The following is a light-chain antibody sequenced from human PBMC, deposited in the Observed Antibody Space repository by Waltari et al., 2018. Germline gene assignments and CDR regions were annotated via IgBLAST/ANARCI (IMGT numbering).Light chain of an antibody. Sequence: EIVMTQSPSNLSVSPGERANLSCRASQSVSRNLAWYQQKPGQAPRLLIYGTSTRATGIPARFSVSGSGTEFTLTISSLQSEDFAVYYCQQYNNWPWTFGQGTKVEIK. J-gene: IGKJ1*01. CDR1: QSVSRN. CDR3: QQYNNWPWT. CDR2: GTS. V-gene: IGKV3-15*01.